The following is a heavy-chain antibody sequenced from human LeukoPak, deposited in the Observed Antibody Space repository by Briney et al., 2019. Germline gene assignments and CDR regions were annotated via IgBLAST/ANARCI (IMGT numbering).Heavy chain of an antibody. J-gene: IGHJ3*02. D-gene: IGHD2-2*01. CDR3: ARDGLRSCTSSSCYPGEDAFDI. CDR2: INTNTGNP. Sequence: ASVKVSCKASGYTINSYAMNWVRQAPGQALEWMAWINTNTGNPTYAQGFTGRFVFSLDTSISTAYLHISGLKAEDTAVYYCARDGLRSCTSSSCYPGEDAFDIWGQGTMVTVSS. CDR1: GYTINSYA. V-gene: IGHV7-4-1*02.